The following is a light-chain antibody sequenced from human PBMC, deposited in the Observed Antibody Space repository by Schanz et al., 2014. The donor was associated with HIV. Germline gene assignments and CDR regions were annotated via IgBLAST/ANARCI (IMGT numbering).Light chain of an antibody. J-gene: IGLJ2*01. Sequence: QSALTQPASVSGSPGQSITISCTGTSSDVGGYNYVSWYQQHPGKAPKLMIYDVNIRPSGISNRFSGSKSGYTASLTISGLQADDEADYYCSSYTTSSTLVLGGGTKLTVL. CDR2: DVN. CDR3: SSYTTSSTLV. V-gene: IGLV2-14*03. CDR1: SSDVGGYNY.